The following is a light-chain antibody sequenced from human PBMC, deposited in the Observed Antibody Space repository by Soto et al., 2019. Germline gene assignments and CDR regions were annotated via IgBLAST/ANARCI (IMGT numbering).Light chain of an antibody. J-gene: IGKJ4*01. V-gene: IGKV3-11*01. Sequence: VLTQSPATLSLSPGERATLSCRASQSVRFYLAWYQQKPGQATRLLIYDTSKMAPGIPARFSGSGSGTDFTLTITSVQPEDCAVYDCQQRNDWPPATVGGGTKVEIK. CDR2: DTS. CDR3: QQRNDWPPAT. CDR1: QSVRFY.